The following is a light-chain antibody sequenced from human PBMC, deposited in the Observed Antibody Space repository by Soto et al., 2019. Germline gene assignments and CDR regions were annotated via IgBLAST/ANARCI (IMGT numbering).Light chain of an antibody. V-gene: IGLV1-44*01. CDR1: SSNIGSNT. J-gene: IGLJ1*01. CDR3: AAWADSLNGLV. CDR2: NNN. Sequence: QSVLTQPPSASGTPGQRVTISCSGSSSNIGSNTVNWYQQLPGTAPKLLIYNNNQRPSGVPDRFSGSKSGTSASLAISGLQSEDEADYYCAAWADSLNGLVFGTGTKVTAL.